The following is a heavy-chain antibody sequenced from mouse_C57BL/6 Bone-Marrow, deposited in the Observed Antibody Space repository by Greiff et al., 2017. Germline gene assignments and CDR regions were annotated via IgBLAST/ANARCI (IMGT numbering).Heavy chain of an antibody. V-gene: IGHV5-4*01. CDR2: ISDGGSYT. CDR3: AKDDYDAWFAY. Sequence: EVQLVESGGGLVKPGGSLKLSCAASGFTFSSYAMSWVRQTPEKRLAWVATISDGGSYTYYPDNVKGRFTFSRDNAKNNLYLQMSQLKSEDTAMYYCAKDDYDAWFAYWGQGTLVTVSA. J-gene: IGHJ3*01. CDR1: GFTFSSYA. D-gene: IGHD2-4*01.